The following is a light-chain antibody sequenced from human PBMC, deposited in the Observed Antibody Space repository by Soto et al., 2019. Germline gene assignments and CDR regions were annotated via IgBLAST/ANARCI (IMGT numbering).Light chain of an antibody. J-gene: IGKJ4*01. Sequence: DIVMTQSPDSLAVSLGERATINCKSNQRVFSNSKNRNHLSWYQQKPGQPPKLLIYWATTRESGVPDRFSGSGSGTDFTLTVSGLQAEDVAIYYCHQYFRSPLTFGGGTKVEIK. V-gene: IGKV4-1*01. CDR3: HQYFRSPLT. CDR1: QRVFSNSKNRNH. CDR2: WAT.